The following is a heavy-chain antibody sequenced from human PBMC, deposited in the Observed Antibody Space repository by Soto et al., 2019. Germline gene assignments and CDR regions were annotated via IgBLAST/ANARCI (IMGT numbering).Heavy chain of an antibody. V-gene: IGHV4-59*08. CDR3: ARTVLGPDLLADSFVDYYYYMDV. CDR1: SGSISNFY. CDR2: VYYTGST. D-gene: IGHD3-9*01. J-gene: IGHJ6*03. Sequence: SETLSLTCTVSSGSISNFYWSWIRQPPGKGLEWIGYVYYTGSTSYNPSLKRRVTFSADSSRGQFSLRLNSVTAADTAVYYCARTVLGPDLLADSFVDYYYYMDVWGQGTTVTVSS.